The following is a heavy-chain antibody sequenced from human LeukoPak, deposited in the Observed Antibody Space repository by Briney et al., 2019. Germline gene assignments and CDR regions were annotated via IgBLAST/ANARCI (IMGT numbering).Heavy chain of an antibody. J-gene: IGHJ6*03. CDR3: ARGPGSGWPDYYYYMDV. V-gene: IGHV3-30*04. D-gene: IGHD6-19*01. CDR2: ISYDGSNK. Sequence: GRSLRLSCAASGFTFSSYAMHWVRQAPGKGLEWVAVISYDGSNKYYADSVKGRFTISRDNSKNTLYLQMNSLRAEDTAVYYCARGPGSGWPDYYYYMDVWGKGTTVTVSS. CDR1: GFTFSSYA.